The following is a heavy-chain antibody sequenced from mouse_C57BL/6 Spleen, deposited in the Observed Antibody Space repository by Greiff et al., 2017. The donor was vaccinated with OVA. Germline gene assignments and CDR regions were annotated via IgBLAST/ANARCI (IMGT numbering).Heavy chain of an antibody. D-gene: IGHD2-4*01. Sequence: EVKVEESGGGLVQPGGSMKLSCVASGFTFSNYWMNWVRQSPEKGLEWVAQIRLKSDNYATHYAESGKGRFTISRDDSKSRVYVQMNNLRAEDTGIYDCTGGYDYGREYYAMDYWGQGTSVTVSS. V-gene: IGHV6-3*01. CDR2: IRLKSDNYAT. CDR1: GFTFSNYW. J-gene: IGHJ4*01. CDR3: TGGYDYGREYYAMDY.